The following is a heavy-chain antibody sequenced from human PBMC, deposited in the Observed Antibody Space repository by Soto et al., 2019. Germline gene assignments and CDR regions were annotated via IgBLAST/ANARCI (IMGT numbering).Heavy chain of an antibody. Sequence: QVQLQESSPGLVKPSETLSLTCTVSDASISSYYWSWIRQSPGKGLEWIGYIYYTGTTNYNPSLKSRVTMSIDTSKNQFSLNLTSVTAADTAVYYCASGGSTQDYWGQGTLVTVSS. V-gene: IGHV4-59*01. J-gene: IGHJ4*02. D-gene: IGHD2-15*01. CDR3: ASGGSTQDY. CDR1: DASISSYY. CDR2: IYYTGTT.